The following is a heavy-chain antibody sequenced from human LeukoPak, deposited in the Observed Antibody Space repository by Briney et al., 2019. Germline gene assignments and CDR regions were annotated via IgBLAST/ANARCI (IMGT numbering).Heavy chain of an antibody. J-gene: IGHJ4*02. Sequence: GGSLRLSCAASGFTFSSYAMSWVRQAPGKGLEWVSAISSSGGSAYYADSVKGRFTISRDNSKNTLYLQMNSLRAEDTAVCYCAKHLASVYYYDSTFDYWGQGTLVTVSS. D-gene: IGHD3-22*01. CDR2: ISSSGGSA. CDR1: GFTFSSYA. CDR3: AKHLASVYYYDSTFDY. V-gene: IGHV3-23*01.